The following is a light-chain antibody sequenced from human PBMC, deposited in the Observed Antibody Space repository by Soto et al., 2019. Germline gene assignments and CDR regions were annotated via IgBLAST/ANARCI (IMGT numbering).Light chain of an antibody. CDR3: QQYNSYWGT. J-gene: IGKJ1*01. V-gene: IGKV1-9*01. Sequence: IQVTQSPSSLSASVGDRVTVTCRASQGIGTYLVWYQQKSGKAPTVLIYASSTLQTGVPSRFSGSGSGTEFTLTISSLQPDDFATYYCQQYNSYWGTFGQGTKVDIK. CDR2: ASS. CDR1: QGIGTY.